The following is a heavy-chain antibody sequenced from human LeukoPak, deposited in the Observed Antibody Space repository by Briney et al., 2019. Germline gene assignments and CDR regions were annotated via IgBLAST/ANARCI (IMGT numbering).Heavy chain of an antibody. J-gene: IGHJ4*02. CDR3: ARGSQWLDDYFEL. D-gene: IGHD6-19*01. V-gene: IGHV4-59*11. CDR1: GGSTDIHY. CDR2: IYYSGST. Sequence: SETLSLTCTLSGGSTDIHYCSWVRQPPGKGLEWIGYIYYSGSTNYNPSLKSRVTISVDTSKIQFSLKLSSVTAADTAVYYCARGSQWLDDYFELWGQGTLVTVSS.